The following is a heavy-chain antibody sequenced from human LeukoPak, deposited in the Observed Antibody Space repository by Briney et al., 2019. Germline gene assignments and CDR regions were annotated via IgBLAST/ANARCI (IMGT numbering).Heavy chain of an antibody. J-gene: IGHJ3*02. CDR2: IYYSGST. CDR3: ARRRVPAAIVSAFDI. V-gene: IGHV4-39*01. CDR1: GGSISSSSYY. D-gene: IGHD2-2*01. Sequence: SETLSLTCTVSGGSISSSSYYWGWIRQPPGKGLEWIGSIYYSGSTYYNPSLKSRVTISVDTSKNQFSLKLSSVTAADTAVYYCARRRVPAAIVSAFDIWGQGTMVTVSS.